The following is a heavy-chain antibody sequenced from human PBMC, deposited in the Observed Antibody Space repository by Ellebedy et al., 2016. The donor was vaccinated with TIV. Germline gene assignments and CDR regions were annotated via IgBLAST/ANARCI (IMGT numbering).Heavy chain of an antibody. CDR2: ISGGGDST. CDR1: GFTFSSFA. Sequence: GGSLRLSCAVSGFTFSSFAMNWLRQVPGKGLEWVSGISGGGDSTNYADSVKGRFTISRDNSKNTLYLQMDSLRAEDTALYYCAKDRGSGWYENWFGPWGQGTLVIVSS. CDR3: AKDRGSGWYENWFGP. D-gene: IGHD6-19*01. V-gene: IGHV3-23*01. J-gene: IGHJ5*02.